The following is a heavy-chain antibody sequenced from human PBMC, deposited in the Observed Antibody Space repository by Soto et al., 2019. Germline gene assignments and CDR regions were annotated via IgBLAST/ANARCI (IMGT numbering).Heavy chain of an antibody. CDR3: ARSSRYCGGDCSIFNHYYYSGMDV. CDR1: GYTFTSYY. V-gene: IGHV1-46*01. J-gene: IGHJ6*02. D-gene: IGHD2-21*02. CDR2: INPSGGST. Sequence: ASVKVSCKASGYTFTSYYMHWVRQAPGQGLEWMGIINPSGGSTSYAQKFQGRVTMTRDTSASTVYMELSSLRSEDTAVYYCARSSRYCGGDCSIFNHYYYSGMDVWGPGTTVTV.